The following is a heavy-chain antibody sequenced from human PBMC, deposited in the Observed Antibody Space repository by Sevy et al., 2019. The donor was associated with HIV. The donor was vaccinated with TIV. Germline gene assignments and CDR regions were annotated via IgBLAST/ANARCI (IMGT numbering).Heavy chain of an antibody. D-gene: IGHD3-22*01. CDR1: GFTFSDYY. CDR3: ARTYYYDSSGQWLYCFDY. CDR2: ISSSGSTI. J-gene: IGHJ4*02. Sequence: GGSLRLSCAASGFTFSDYYMSWIRQAPGKGLEWVSYISSSGSTIYYADSVKGRFTISRDNAKNSLYLQMNSLRAEDTAVYYCARTYYYDSSGQWLYCFDYWGQGTLVTVSS. V-gene: IGHV3-11*01.